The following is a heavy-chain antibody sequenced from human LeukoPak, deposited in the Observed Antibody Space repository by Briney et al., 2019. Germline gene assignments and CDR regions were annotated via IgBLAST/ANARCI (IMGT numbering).Heavy chain of an antibody. J-gene: IGHJ6*03. CDR1: GFTFGDYY. V-gene: IGHV3-11*01. Sequence: GGSLRLSCAASGFTFGDYYMSWMRQAPGRGLEGVSYISSSGSTIYYADSVKGRFTISRDNAKNSLYLQMNSLRAEDTAVYYCARGGIVGATKYYYYMDVWGKGTTVTVSS. CDR2: ISSSGSTI. D-gene: IGHD1-26*01. CDR3: ARGGIVGATKYYYYMDV.